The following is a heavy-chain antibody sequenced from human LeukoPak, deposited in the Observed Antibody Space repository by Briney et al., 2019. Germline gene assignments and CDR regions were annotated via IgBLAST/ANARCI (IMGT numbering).Heavy chain of an antibody. CDR3: ARVSGYVDS. D-gene: IGHD5-12*01. CDR2: VYGSGST. V-gene: IGHV4-4*07. CDR1: GGSISSNY. Sequence: PSETLSLTCIVSGGSISSNYWSWTRQSAGKGLEYIGRVYGSGSTDYSPSVKSRVTMSVDTSKNQFSLKVTSVTAADTAVYFCARVSGYVDSWGQGTLVTVSS. J-gene: IGHJ5*01.